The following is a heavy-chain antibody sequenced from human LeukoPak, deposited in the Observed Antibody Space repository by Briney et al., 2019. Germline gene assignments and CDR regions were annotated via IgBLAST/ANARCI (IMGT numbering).Heavy chain of an antibody. V-gene: IGHV3-53*01. J-gene: IGHJ4*02. Sequence: GWSLRLSCASSGFTVSTNYMRGVRQAPAKGLEGVTVIYSGCSTYYADSVKGRCPISRDNSNNTLYLQMNSLRAEDTAMYYCARDRGYSYGYSYYFENWGQGTLVTVSA. CDR2: IYSGCST. CDR1: GFTVSTNY. D-gene: IGHD5-18*01. CDR3: ARDRGYSYGYSYYFEN.